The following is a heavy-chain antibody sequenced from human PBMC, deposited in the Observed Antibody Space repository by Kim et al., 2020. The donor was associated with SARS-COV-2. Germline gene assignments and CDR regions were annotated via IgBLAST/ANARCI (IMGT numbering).Heavy chain of an antibody. J-gene: IGHJ5*02. CDR3: ARGKAAAGPYNWFDP. Sequence: PSLKSRVTISVDTSKNQFSLKLSSVTAADTAVYYCARGKAAAGPYNWFDPWGQGTLVTVSS. V-gene: IGHV4-34*01. D-gene: IGHD6-13*01.